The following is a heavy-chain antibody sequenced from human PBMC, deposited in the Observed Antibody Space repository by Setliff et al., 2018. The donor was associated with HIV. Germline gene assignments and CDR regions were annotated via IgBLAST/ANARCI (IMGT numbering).Heavy chain of an antibody. D-gene: IGHD2-2*01. CDR2: IYNSVTT. CDR3: ARGGTSSNWFGP. J-gene: IGHJ5*02. Sequence: SETLSLTCIVSGASISSNTWSWIRQAPGKGLQWIGFIYNSVTTNYNPSLKSRVTISLDTSKNQFSLKLTSVTAADTAVYYCARGGTSSNWFGPWGQGTLVTVPS. CDR1: GASISSNT. V-gene: IGHV4-59*01.